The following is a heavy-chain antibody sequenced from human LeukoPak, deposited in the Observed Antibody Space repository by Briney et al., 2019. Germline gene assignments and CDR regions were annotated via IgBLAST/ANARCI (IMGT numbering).Heavy chain of an antibody. D-gene: IGHD6-13*01. V-gene: IGHV3-48*01. J-gene: IGHJ3*02. Sequence: GGSLRLSCAASGFTFSSYSMNWVRQAPGKGLEWVSYISSSSTIYYADSVKGRFTISRDNAKNSLYLQMNSLRAEDTAVYYCAREGYSSSLKAFDIWGQGTMVTVSS. CDR1: GFTFSSYS. CDR2: ISSSSTI. CDR3: AREGYSSSLKAFDI.